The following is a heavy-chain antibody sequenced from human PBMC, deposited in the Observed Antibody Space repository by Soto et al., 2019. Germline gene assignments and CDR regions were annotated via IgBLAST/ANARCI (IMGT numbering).Heavy chain of an antibody. CDR1: GFTFSSYA. Sequence: GGSLRLSCAASGFTFSSYAMHWVRQAPGKGLEWVAVISYDGSNKYYADSVKGRFTISRDNSKNTLYLQMNSLRAEDTAVYYCARDLHLGVLYYFDYWGQGTLVTVSS. V-gene: IGHV3-30-3*01. D-gene: IGHD3-10*01. CDR3: ARDLHLGVLYYFDY. CDR2: ISYDGSNK. J-gene: IGHJ4*02.